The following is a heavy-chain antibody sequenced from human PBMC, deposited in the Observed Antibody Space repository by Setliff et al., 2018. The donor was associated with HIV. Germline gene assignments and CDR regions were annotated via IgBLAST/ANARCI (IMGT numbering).Heavy chain of an antibody. D-gene: IGHD3-10*01. CDR2: IFSSGST. Sequence: ASETLSLTCTVSGDSISSYSWNWIRQSPGGGLEWIGFIFSSGSTKYNPSLQNRVTMSIDTSKNQFSLRLTSVTAADTAVYYCARRIDDSGSFPDKNWFDTWGQGSLVTVSS. CDR1: GDSISSYS. J-gene: IGHJ5*02. V-gene: IGHV4-4*09. CDR3: ARRIDDSGSFPDKNWFDT.